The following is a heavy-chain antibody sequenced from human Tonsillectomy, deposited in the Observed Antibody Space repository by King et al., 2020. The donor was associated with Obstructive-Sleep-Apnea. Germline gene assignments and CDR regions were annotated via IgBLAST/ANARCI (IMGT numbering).Heavy chain of an antibody. Sequence: VQLVESGGGLVQPGGSPRLSCAASGFTFSSYSMNWVRQAPGKGLEWVSYISSSSSTIYYADSVKGRFTISRDNAKNSLYLQMNSLRAEDTAVYYCARGRWLDYWGQGTLVTVSS. CDR2: ISSSSSTI. D-gene: IGHD6-19*01. CDR3: ARGRWLDY. J-gene: IGHJ4*02. V-gene: IGHV3-48*04. CDR1: GFTFSSYS.